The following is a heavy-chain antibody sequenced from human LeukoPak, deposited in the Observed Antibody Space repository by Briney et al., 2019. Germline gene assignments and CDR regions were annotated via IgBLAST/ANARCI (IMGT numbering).Heavy chain of an antibody. D-gene: IGHD6-13*01. V-gene: IGHV3-7*01. Sequence: RGSLRLSCAASGFTFSSYWMSWVRQAPGKGLEWVANIKQDGSEKYYVDSVKGRFTISRDNAKNSLYLQMNSLRAEDTAVYYCATYIAAAGPQPYYYYYYMDVWGKGTTVTVSS. CDR1: GFTFSSYW. CDR3: ATYIAAAGPQPYYYYYYMDV. J-gene: IGHJ6*03. CDR2: IKQDGSEK.